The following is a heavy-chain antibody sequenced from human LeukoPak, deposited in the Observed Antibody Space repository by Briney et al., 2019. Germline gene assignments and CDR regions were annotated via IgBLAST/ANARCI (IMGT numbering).Heavy chain of an antibody. CDR3: ARSKSGYSSGWYLREKKEDY. CDR2: ISSSSSYI. V-gene: IGHV3-21*01. Sequence: TSGGSLRLSCAASGFTFSSYSMNWVRQAPGKGLEWVSSISSSSSYIYYADSVKGRFTISRDNAKNSLYLQMNSLRAEDTAVYYCARSKSGYSSGWYLREKKEDYWGQGTLVTVSS. CDR1: GFTFSSYS. J-gene: IGHJ4*02. D-gene: IGHD6-19*01.